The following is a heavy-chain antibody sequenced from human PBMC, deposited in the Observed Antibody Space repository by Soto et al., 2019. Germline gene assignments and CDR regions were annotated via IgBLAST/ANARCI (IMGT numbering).Heavy chain of an antibody. D-gene: IGHD3-10*01. J-gene: IGHJ4*02. CDR1: GFTFNDFE. V-gene: IGHV3-48*03. CDR3: ARGFGRFNY. CDR2: IDGSGTTK. Sequence: EVQLLESGGGLVQPGGSLRLSCGVSGFTFNDFEMNWVRQAPGKGLEWLAYIDGSGTTKKYADSVRGRFTISRDNPNNSLFLQISSLSAADTAIYYCARGFGRFNYWGQGTLASVSS.